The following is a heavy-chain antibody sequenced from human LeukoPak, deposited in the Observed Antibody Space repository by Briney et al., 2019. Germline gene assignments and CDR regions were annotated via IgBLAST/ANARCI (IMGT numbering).Heavy chain of an antibody. CDR2: IIPILGIA. CDR1: GGTFSSYA. Sequence: ASVKVSCKASGGTFSSYAISWVRQAPGQGLEWMGRIIPILGIANYEQKFQGRVTITADKSTSTAYMELSSLRSEDTAVYYCARAPHYSNYAYYYYYMDVWGKGTTVTVSS. D-gene: IGHD4-11*01. CDR3: ARAPHYSNYAYYYYYMDV. J-gene: IGHJ6*03. V-gene: IGHV1-69*04.